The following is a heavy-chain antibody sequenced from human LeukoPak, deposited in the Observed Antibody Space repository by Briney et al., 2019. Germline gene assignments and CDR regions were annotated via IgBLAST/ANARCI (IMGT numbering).Heavy chain of an antibody. Sequence: GGSLRLSCAASGFTFSSYSMNWVRQAPGKGLEWVSSISSSSSYIYYADSVKGRFTISRDNAKNSLYLQMNSLRAEDTAVYYCARDGGGDYGMDVWGQGTTVTVSS. CDR1: GFTFSSYS. J-gene: IGHJ6*02. CDR2: ISSSSSYI. D-gene: IGHD2-15*01. CDR3: ARDGGGDYGMDV. V-gene: IGHV3-21*01.